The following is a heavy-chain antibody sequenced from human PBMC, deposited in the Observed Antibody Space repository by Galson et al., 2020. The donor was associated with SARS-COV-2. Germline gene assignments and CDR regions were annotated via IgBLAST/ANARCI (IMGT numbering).Heavy chain of an antibody. D-gene: IGHD3-16*01. Sequence: SETLSLTCSVSGGSITTGGYSWTWIRQSPGKGLEWIGYVYQSGATHYNPSLKSRLTISIDRSKNQLSLKLTSVTAADTAVYYCARRYVSGLSPYWYLDLWGRGTLVTVSS. J-gene: IGHJ2*01. V-gene: IGHV4-30-2*06. CDR2: VYQSGAT. CDR3: ARRYVSGLSPYWYLDL. CDR1: GGSITTGGYS.